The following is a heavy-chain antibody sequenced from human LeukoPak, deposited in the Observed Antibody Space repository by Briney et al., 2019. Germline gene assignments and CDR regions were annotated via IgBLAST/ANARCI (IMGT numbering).Heavy chain of an antibody. D-gene: IGHD1-26*01. V-gene: IGHV3-23*01. CDR1: GFTFSSYE. CDR3: AKGQSGTYPRVHFDY. CDR2: ISGSGGST. J-gene: IGHJ4*02. Sequence: GGSLRLSCAASGFTFSSYEMSWVRQAPGKGLEWVSSISGSGGSTYYADSVKGRFTISRDNSKNTLYLQMNSLRAEDTAVYYCAKGQSGTYPRVHFDYWGQGTLVTVSS.